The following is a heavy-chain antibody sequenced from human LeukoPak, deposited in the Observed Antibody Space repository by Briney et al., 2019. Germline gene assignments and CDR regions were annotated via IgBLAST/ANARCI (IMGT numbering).Heavy chain of an antibody. CDR1: GGSISSYY. J-gene: IGHJ6*03. V-gene: IGHV4-59*01. CDR3: ARATGYSYGNYYMDV. CDR2: IYYSGST. Sequence: SETLSLTCTVSGGSISSYYWSWIRQPPGKGLEWIGYIYYSGSTNYNPSLKSRVTISVDTSKNQFSLKLSSVTAADTAVYYCARATGYSYGNYYMDVWGKGTTVTISS. D-gene: IGHD5-18*01.